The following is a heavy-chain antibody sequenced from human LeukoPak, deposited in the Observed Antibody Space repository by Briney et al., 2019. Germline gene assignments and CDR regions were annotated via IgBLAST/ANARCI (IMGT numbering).Heavy chain of an antibody. J-gene: IGHJ4*02. V-gene: IGHV3-11*01. D-gene: IGHD3-10*01. CDR1: GFTFSDYY. Sequence: GGSLRLSCAVSGFTFSDYYMSWIRQAPGKGLEWVSYISSGSSTISRADSVKGRFTISRDNAENSLYLQMNSLRAEDTAMYYCARSGTGYLTEDYWGQGTLVTVSS. CDR2: ISSGSSTI. CDR3: ARSGTGYLTEDY.